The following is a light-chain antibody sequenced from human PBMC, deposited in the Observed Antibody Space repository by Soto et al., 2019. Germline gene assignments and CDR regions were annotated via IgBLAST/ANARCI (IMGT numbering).Light chain of an antibody. V-gene: IGKV1-5*03. CDR3: QPYNSYPIS. Sequence: DIPMTQPPSTLSASVGDRVTITCRASQSISSWLAWYQQKPGKAPKLLIYKASSLDSGVPSRFSGSVSGTGFTSAIRSLQPDAIATYYCQPYNSYPISFGEGTRMV. J-gene: IGKJ5*01. CDR1: QSISSW. CDR2: KAS.